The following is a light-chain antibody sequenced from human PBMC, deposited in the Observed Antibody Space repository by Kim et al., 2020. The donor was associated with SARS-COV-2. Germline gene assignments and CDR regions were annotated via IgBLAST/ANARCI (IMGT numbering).Light chain of an antibody. V-gene: IGKV3-20*01. CDR1: QSVDNRY. Sequence: LSPGESATLSCRASQSVDNRYVAWYQQKPGQAIRLVIYAASSRATGIPDRFSGSGSGTDFTLTISRLEPEDFTVYYCQQYGSPPTTFGQGTKLEI. J-gene: IGKJ2*01. CDR2: AAS. CDR3: QQYGSPPTT.